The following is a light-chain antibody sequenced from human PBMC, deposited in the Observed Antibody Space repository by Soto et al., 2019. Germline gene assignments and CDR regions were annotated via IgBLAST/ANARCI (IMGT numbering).Light chain of an antibody. J-gene: IGKJ2*01. CDR2: EVS. V-gene: IGKV2D-29*01. Sequence: DIVMTQTPLSLSVTPGQPASISCKSSQTLLRSDGKTYLYWYLQKPGQPPQLLISEVSTRFSGVRDKFSGSGSLTDFTLKISRVEAEDGGVYYGMQSIRLPYTFGQGTKLEIK. CDR1: QTLLRSDGKTY. CDR3: MQSIRLPYT.